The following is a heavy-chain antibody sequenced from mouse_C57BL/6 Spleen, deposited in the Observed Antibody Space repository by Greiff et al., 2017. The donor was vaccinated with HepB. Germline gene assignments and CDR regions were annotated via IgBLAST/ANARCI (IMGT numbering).Heavy chain of an antibody. CDR3: ASQFITTVVDAMDY. D-gene: IGHD1-1*01. J-gene: IGHJ4*01. CDR2: INPYNGDT. Sequence: VHVKQSGPELVKPGDSVKISCKASGYSFTGYFMNWVMQSHGKSLEWIGRINPYNGDTFYNQKFKGKATLTVDKSSSTAHMELRSLTSEDSAVYYCASQFITTVVDAMDYWGQGTSVTVSS. CDR1: GYSFTGYF. V-gene: IGHV1-20*01.